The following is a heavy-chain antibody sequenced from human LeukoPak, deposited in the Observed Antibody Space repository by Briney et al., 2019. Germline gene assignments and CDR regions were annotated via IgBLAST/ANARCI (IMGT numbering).Heavy chain of an antibody. CDR3: AKDYRAAASPSPSWFDP. CDR2: ISYDGSNK. D-gene: IGHD6-13*01. CDR1: GFTFSGYG. J-gene: IGHJ5*02. Sequence: GGSLRLSCAASGFTFSGYGMHWVRQAPGKGLEWVAVISYDGSNKYYADSVKGRFTISRDNSKNTLYLQMNSLRAEDTAVYYCAKDYRAAASPSPSWFDPWGQGTLVTVSS. V-gene: IGHV3-30*18.